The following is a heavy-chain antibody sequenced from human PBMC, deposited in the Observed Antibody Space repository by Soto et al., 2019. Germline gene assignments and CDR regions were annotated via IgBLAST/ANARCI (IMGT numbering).Heavy chain of an antibody. D-gene: IGHD6-13*01. CDR1: GYSFTNNG. CDR2: ISAYNGNT. CDR3: ARVSYSGNWFVHSVAGPNWFDP. J-gene: IGHJ5*02. V-gene: IGHV1-18*01. Sequence: ASVKVSCKASGYSFTNNGISWVRQAPGQGLEWMGWISAYNGNTNYVKKFQGRVTMTTDTSTSTASMELRSLRSDDTAVHYCARVSYSGNWFVHSVAGPNWFDPWGQGTLVTVSS.